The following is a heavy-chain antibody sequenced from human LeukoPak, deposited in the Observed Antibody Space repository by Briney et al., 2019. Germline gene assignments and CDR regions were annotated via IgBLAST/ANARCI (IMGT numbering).Heavy chain of an antibody. V-gene: IGHV4-4*07. D-gene: IGHD3-10*01. CDR3: ARDGSGSGRPFDC. Sequence: SETLSLTCTVSGGSISSYYWSWIRQPPGKGLEWIGRIYTSGSTNYNPSPQSRVNMSIDTSKNQFSLKLTSVTAADTPVYYCARDGSGSGRPFDCWGQGTLVTVSS. J-gene: IGHJ4*02. CDR2: IYTSGST. CDR1: GGSISSYY.